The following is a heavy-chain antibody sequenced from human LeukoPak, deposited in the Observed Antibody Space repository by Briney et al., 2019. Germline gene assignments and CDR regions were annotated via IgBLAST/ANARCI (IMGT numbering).Heavy chain of an antibody. J-gene: IGHJ4*02. V-gene: IGHV3-23*01. CDR2: ISGSGSST. CDR1: GFTFSRYA. D-gene: IGHD2-2*01. Sequence: PGGSLRLSCAASGFTFSRYAMSWVRQAPGKGLEWVSGISGSGSSTYYADSVKGRFTISRDNSKNTLYLQMKSLRAEDTAVYYCAKEEGPLYCSSTSCFIDYWGQGTLVTVSS. CDR3: AKEEGPLYCSSTSCFIDY.